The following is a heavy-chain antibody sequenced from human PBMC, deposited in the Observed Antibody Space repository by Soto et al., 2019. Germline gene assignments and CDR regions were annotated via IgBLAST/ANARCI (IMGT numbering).Heavy chain of an antibody. V-gene: IGHV4-31*03. J-gene: IGHJ5*02. CDR1: GGSISSGGYY. Sequence: SETLSLTCTFSGGSISSGGYYLSWIRQHPGKGLEWIGYIYYSGSTYYNPSLKSRVTISVDTSKNQFSLKLSSVTAADTAVYYCARGPTYYYDSSGYNWFDPWGQGTLVTVSS. D-gene: IGHD3-22*01. CDR2: IYYSGST. CDR3: ARGPTYYYDSSGYNWFDP.